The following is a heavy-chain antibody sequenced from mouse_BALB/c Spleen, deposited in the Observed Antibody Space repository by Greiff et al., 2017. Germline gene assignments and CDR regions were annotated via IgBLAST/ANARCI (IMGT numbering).Heavy chain of an antibody. CDR3: ARSWKGSYFDY. CDR1: GYTFTSYW. J-gene: IGHJ2*01. Sequence: QVQLQQSGAELARPGASVKLSCKASGYTFTSYWMQWVKQRPGQGLEWIGAIYPGDGDTRYTQKFKGKATLTADKSSSTAYMQLSSLASEDSAVYYCARSWKGSYFDYWGQGTTLTVSS. CDR2: IYPGDGDT. V-gene: IGHV1-87*01.